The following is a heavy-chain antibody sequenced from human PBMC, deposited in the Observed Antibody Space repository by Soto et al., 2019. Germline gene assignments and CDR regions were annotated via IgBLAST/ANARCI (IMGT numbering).Heavy chain of an antibody. CDR1: GGSSSSGPYS. D-gene: IGHD2-15*01. CDR3: ARGGVVVAATNYYYYGLDV. J-gene: IGHJ6*02. Sequence: SETLSLTCTVSGGSSSSGPYSWGWIRQPPGKGLEWIGTFYHSGSTHHNPSLESRVTISVDTSKNQFSLKLSSVTAADTAVYYCARGGVVVAATNYYYYGLDVWGQGTTVTVSS. CDR2: FYHSGST. V-gene: IGHV4-39*01.